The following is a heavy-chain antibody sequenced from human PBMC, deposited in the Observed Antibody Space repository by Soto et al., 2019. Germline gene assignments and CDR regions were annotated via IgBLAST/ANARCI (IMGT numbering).Heavy chain of an antibody. J-gene: IGHJ4*02. CDR3: AAPKDCDGCLDS. CDR2: INPSGGST. V-gene: IGHV1-46*01. Sequence: ASVKVSCKASGDILTRYYMHWVRQAPGQGPEWMGIINPSGGSTDYAQRFQGRVTMTRDTSTSTIYMDLSSLRSEDTAVYYCAAPKDCDGCLDSWGQGTLVTVSS. D-gene: IGHD2-21*02. CDR1: GDILTRYY.